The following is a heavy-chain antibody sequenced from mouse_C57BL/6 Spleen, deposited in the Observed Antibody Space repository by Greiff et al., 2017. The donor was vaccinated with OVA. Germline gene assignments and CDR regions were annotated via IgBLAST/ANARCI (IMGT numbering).Heavy chain of an antibody. Sequence: EVQLQQSGAELVRPGSSVKMSCKTSGYTFTSYGINWVKQRPGPGLEWIGYIYIGNGYTEYNEKFKGKATLTSDTSSSTAYMQLSSLTSEDSAIYFCARSKGGITTVVAPFDYWGQGTTLTVSS. D-gene: IGHD1-1*01. CDR1: GYTFTSYG. CDR2: IYIGNGYT. V-gene: IGHV1-58*01. CDR3: ARSKGGITTVVAPFDY. J-gene: IGHJ2*01.